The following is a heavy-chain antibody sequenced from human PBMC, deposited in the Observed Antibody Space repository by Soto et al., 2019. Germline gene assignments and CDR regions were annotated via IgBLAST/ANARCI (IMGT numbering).Heavy chain of an antibody. V-gene: IGHV1-69*01. CDR1: GGTFSSYA. CDR3: ARTTPGYCSGGSCYSYYYYGMDV. CDR2: IIPIFGTA. Sequence: QVQLVQSGAEVKKPGSSVKVSCKASGGTFSSYAIIWVRQAPGQGLEWMGGIIPIFGTANYAQKFQGRVTITADESTSTAYMELSSLRSEDTAVYYCARTTPGYCSGGSCYSYYYYGMDVWGQGTTVTVSS. J-gene: IGHJ6*02. D-gene: IGHD2-15*01.